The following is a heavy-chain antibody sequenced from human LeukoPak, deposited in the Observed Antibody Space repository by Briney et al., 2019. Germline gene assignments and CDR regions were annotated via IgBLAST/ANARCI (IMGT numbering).Heavy chain of an antibody. J-gene: IGHJ4*02. CDR2: INSDGSST. CDR1: GFTFSSYW. D-gene: IGHD4-23*01. V-gene: IGHV3-74*01. CDR3: TRDLMDYDYGDKGGNY. Sequence: PGGSLRLSCAASGFTFSSYWMHWVRQAPGKGLVWVSHINSDGSSTSYADSVEGRFTISRDNAKNTLYLQMNSLRAEDTAVYYCTRDLMDYDYGDKGGNYWGQGTLVTVSS.